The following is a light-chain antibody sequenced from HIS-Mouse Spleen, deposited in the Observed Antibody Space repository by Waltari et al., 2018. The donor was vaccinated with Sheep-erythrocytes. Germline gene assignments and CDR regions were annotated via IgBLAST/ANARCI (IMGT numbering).Light chain of an antibody. J-gene: IGKJ4*01. Sequence: DIVMTQSPDSLAVSLGERATINCKSSQSVLYSSNNKNYLAGYQKKPGQPPKLLIYWASTRESGVPDRFRGSGSGTDFTLTISSLQAEDVAVYYCQQYYSTLTFGGGTKVEIK. CDR1: QSVLYSSNNKNY. V-gene: IGKV4-1*01. CDR2: WAS. CDR3: QQYYSTLT.